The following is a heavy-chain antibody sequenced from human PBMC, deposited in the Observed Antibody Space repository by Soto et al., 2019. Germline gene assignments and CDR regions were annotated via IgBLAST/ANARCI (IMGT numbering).Heavy chain of an antibody. CDR1: GGSFSGYY. CDR2: INHSGST. V-gene: IGHV4-34*01. Sequence: SETLSLTCAVYGGSFSGYYWSWIRQPPGKGLEWIGEINHSGSTNYNPSLKSRVTISVDTSKNQFSLKLSSVTAADTAVYYCARRYYLKSITIFGVVTDWWFDPWGQGTLVTVSS. CDR3: ARRYYLKSITIFGVVTDWWFDP. D-gene: IGHD3-3*01. J-gene: IGHJ5*02.